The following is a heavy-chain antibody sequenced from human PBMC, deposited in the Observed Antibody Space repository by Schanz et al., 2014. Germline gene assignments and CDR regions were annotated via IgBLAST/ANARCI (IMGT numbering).Heavy chain of an antibody. CDR3: ARPRFDYGEVDY. J-gene: IGHJ4*02. V-gene: IGHV3-33*01. CDR1: GFSLNTYG. CDR2: IWNNGVTK. D-gene: IGHD4-17*01. Sequence: QAQLMESGGGVVQPGTSLILSCSVSGFSLNTYGIHWFRQPAGKGLEWVAVIWNNGVTKYYADSVRGRFTISRDRFQNTLYLRMSSLRAEDTAVYYCARPRFDYGEVDYRGQGTLVTVSS.